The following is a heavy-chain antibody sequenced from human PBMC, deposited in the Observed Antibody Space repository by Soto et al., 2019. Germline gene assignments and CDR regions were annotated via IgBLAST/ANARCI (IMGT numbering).Heavy chain of an antibody. D-gene: IGHD6-13*01. J-gene: IGHJ4*02. CDR2: ISPYNGNT. CDR1: GYTFTSYG. Sequence: QVQLVQSGAEVKKPGASVKVSCKTSGYTFTSYGISWVRQAPGQGLEWMGWISPYNGNTSYAQKLQGRVTMTTDTSTNPAYMELRSLRSDDTAVYYCAMYSRSILDYWGQGTLVTVSS. V-gene: IGHV1-18*04. CDR3: AMYSRSILDY.